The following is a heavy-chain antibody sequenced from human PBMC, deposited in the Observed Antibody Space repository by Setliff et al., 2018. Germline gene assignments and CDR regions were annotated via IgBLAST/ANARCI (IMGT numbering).Heavy chain of an antibody. J-gene: IGHJ4*02. D-gene: IGHD1-26*01. CDR3: ATWNGRSSDY. Sequence: GGSLRLSCEASGFRFNNYGIHWVRQAPGKGLQYVSAISSDGVRTYYVDSVKGRFTISRDNYKNTLNLQMGSLRAEDMAIYYCATWNGRSSDYWGQGTLVTVSS. CDR1: GFRFNNYG. CDR2: ISSDGVRT. V-gene: IGHV3-64*02.